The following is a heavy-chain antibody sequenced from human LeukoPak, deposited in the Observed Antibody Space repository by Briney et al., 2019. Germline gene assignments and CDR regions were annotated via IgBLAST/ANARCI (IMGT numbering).Heavy chain of an antibody. Sequence: GGSLRLSCAVSGLTVSSNYISWVRQAPGKGLEWVSVIYSGGRTYYAGSVKGRFTISRDNSKNPVDLQMSSLRVDDTAIYYCVRGPATPGYYHFFFWGQGTLATVPS. V-gene: IGHV3-66*01. CDR1: GLTVSSNY. J-gene: IGHJ4*02. D-gene: IGHD3-22*01. CDR2: IYSGGRT. CDR3: VRGPATPGYYHFFF.